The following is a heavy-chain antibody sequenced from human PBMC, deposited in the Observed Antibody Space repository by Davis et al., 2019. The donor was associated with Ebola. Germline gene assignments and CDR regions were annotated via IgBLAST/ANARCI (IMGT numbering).Heavy chain of an antibody. CDR2: ISSSSSYI. CDR1: GFTFSSYS. Sequence: GESLKISCAASGFTFSSYSMNWVRQAPGKGLEWVSSISSSSSYIYYADSVKGRFTISRDNAKNSLYLQMNSLRAEDTAVYYCARDWELIAAHWYFDLWGRGTLVTVSS. D-gene: IGHD6-13*01. V-gene: IGHV3-21*01. CDR3: ARDWELIAAHWYFDL. J-gene: IGHJ2*01.